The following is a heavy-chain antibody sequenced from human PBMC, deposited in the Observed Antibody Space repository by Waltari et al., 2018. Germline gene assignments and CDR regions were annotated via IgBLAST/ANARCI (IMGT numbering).Heavy chain of an antibody. CDR2: VHHDGTT. CDR1: GYAVNSGFY. Sequence: QVQLLESGPGLVKSSETLSLTCDVSGYAVNSGFYWGWTRQAPGEGLEWVATVHHDGTTFYNPSLKSRLSVSMDTSKNQISLTLKSVTAADTAVYHCSRQVLGYCTSAACRRLESWGQGTLVTVSS. CDR3: SRQVLGYCTSAACRRLES. D-gene: IGHD2-2*03. J-gene: IGHJ4*02. V-gene: IGHV4-38-2*01.